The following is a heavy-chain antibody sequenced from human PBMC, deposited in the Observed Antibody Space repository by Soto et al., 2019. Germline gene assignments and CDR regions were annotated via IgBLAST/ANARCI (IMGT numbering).Heavy chain of an antibody. J-gene: IGHJ1*01. CDR1: GASITSGGYY. CDR2: IYYSGST. CDR3: TRSIQH. V-gene: IGHV4-31*03. Sequence: QVQLQESGPGLVKPSQTLSLTCTVCGASITSGGYYWRWIRQHPGKGLEWIGYIYYSGSTYYNPSLQSRVTISVDTSKKQFALKLSSVTAADTAVYYCTRSIQHWGQGTLVTVSS.